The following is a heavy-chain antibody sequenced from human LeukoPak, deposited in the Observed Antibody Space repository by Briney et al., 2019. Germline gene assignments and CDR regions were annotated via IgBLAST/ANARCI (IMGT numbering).Heavy chain of an antibody. Sequence: GGSLRLSCAASGFTFSGYGMHWVRQAPGKGLEWVAVISYDGSNKYYADSVKGRFTISRDNSKKTLYLQMNSLRPDDTAVYYCAKDHWIGLGYGSGSYTASHYYYYYMDVWGKGTTVTISS. D-gene: IGHD3-10*01. CDR2: ISYDGSNK. J-gene: IGHJ6*03. V-gene: IGHV3-30*18. CDR1: GFTFSGYG. CDR3: AKDHWIGLGYGSGSYTASHYYYYYMDV.